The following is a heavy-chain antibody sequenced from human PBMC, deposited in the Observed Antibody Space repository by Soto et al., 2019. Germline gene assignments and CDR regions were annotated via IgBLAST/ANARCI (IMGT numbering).Heavy chain of an antibody. V-gene: IGHV4-39*01. D-gene: IGHD3-3*01. CDR1: GGSISSSSYY. CDR3: ARLNDFWSGYRAYYYYYMDV. J-gene: IGHJ6*03. Sequence: SETLSLTCTVSGGSISSSSYYWGWIRQPPGKGLEWIGSIYYSGSTYYNPSLKSRVTISVDTSKNQFSLKLSSVTTADTAVYYCARLNDFWSGYRAYYYYYMDVWGKGTTVTVSS. CDR2: IYYSGST.